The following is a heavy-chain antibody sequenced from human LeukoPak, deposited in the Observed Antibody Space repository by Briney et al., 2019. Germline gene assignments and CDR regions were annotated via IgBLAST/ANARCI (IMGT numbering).Heavy chain of an antibody. V-gene: IGHV3-30*02. CDR2: IRLDVSNK. CDR1: GFTVTSDC. CDR3: AKGSKTLLFRSDHYIDV. Sequence: GPSLRLSCAAAGFTVTSDCIHWVRQAPSKWLEWLALIRLDVSNKYYADSVKGRFTTSRDNSKSTLYLQMNSLRAEDTAVYYCAKGSKTLLFRSDHYIDVWGKGTTVTISS. J-gene: IGHJ6*03. D-gene: IGHD2-21*02.